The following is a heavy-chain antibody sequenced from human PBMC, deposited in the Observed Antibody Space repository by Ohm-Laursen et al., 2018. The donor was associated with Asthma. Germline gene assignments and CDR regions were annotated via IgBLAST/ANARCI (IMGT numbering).Heavy chain of an antibody. V-gene: IGHV3-30*18. CDR2: ITYDGSNK. J-gene: IGHJ6*02. D-gene: IGHD2-15*01. CDR3: AKAICSGGSCYSMPCYYYGMDV. CDR1: GFTFSSYG. Sequence: SLRLSCAASGFTFSSYGMHWVRQAPGKGLEWVAVITYDGSNKYYADSVKGRFTISRDNSKNSLYLQMNSLRAEDTAVYYCAKAICSGGSCYSMPCYYYGMDVWGQGTTVPVSS.